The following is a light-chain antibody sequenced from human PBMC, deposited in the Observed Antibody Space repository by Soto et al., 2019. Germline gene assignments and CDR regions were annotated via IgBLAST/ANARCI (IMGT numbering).Light chain of an antibody. J-gene: IGLJ1*01. V-gene: IGLV2-8*01. CDR3: SSYTSRSTIYV. Sequence: QSALTQPPSASGSPGQSVTFSCTGTSSDVGRYNYVSWYQQHPGKAPKLLIYGVTQRPSGVPDRFSGSKSGNTASLTVSGLQDEDEGYYYCSSYTSRSTIYVFGSGTKVT. CDR2: GVT. CDR1: SSDVGRYNY.